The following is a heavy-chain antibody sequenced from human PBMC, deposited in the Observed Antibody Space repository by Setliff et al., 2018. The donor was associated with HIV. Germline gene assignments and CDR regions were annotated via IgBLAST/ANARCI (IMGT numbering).Heavy chain of an antibody. CDR2: IGSYSGYT. J-gene: IGHJ5*02. CDR1: TYTLINYG. D-gene: IGHD2-15*01. CDR3: VRGHCNCDKCWYTWFDP. V-gene: IGHV1-18*01. Sequence: ASVKVSCKASTYTLINYGVSWVRQAPGQGLEWMGWIGSYSGYTIYAQKFQDRLTMTTDTSTTTASMELRSLRSDDTAVYYCVRGHCNCDKCWYTWFDPWGQGTLVTVSS.